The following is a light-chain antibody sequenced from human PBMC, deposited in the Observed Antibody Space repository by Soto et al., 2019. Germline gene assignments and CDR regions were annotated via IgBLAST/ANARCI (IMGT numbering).Light chain of an antibody. CDR1: QSITSY. CDR3: QHNYRTPSLT. Sequence: DIQMTQSPSSLSASVGDRVTITCRASQSITSYLNWYQQKPGKAPKLLIYAASSLQSGVPSRFSGSGSGTDFTLTISSLQPEDFATYYCQHNYRTPSLTFGGGTKVEIK. CDR2: AAS. V-gene: IGKV1-39*01. J-gene: IGKJ4*01.